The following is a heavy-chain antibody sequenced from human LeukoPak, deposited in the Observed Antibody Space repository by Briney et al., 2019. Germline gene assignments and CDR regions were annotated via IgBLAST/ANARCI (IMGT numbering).Heavy chain of an antibody. D-gene: IGHD6-13*01. CDR1: GFTFSSYS. CDR2: ISSSSSTI. J-gene: IGHJ5*02. V-gene: IGHV3-48*04. Sequence: GGSLRLSCAASGFTFSSYSMNWVRQAPGKGLEWVSYISSSSSTIYYADSVKGRFTISRDNAKNSLYLQMNSLRAEDTAVYYCARDPGYSSSWFYDTTNWFDPWGQGTLVTVSS. CDR3: ARDPGYSSSWFYDTTNWFDP.